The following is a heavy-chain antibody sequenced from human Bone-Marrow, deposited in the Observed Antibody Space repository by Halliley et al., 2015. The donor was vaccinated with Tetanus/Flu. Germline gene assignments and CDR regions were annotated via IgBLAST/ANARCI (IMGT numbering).Heavy chain of an antibody. J-gene: IGHJ6*02. D-gene: IGHD2-15*01. CDR3: AREGGDRVVSMDV. Sequence: WMGNIDPSNSKTNYSPSFKGHVTISIDKSTSMVFLQWTSLKSSDTAMYYCAREGGDRVVSMDVWGQGTTVTVS. V-gene: IGHV5-10-1*01. CDR2: IDPSNSKT.